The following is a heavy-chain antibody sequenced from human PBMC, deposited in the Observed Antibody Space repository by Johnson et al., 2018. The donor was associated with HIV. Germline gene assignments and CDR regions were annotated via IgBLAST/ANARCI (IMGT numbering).Heavy chain of an antibody. CDR2: IWYDGSNK. V-gene: IGHV3-33*08. J-gene: IGHJ3*02. Sequence: QVQLVESGGGVVRPGGSLRLSCAASGFTFSSYGLHWVRQAPGQGLEWVAVIWYDGSNKYYADSVKGRFTISRDNSKNTLYLQMNSLRVEDTAVYYCAREGAWEVRPGAFDIWGPGTMVTVS. D-gene: IGHD1-26*01. CDR3: AREGAWEVRPGAFDI. CDR1: GFTFSSYG.